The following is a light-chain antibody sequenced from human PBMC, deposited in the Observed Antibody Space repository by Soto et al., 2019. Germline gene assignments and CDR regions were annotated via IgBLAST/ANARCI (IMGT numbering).Light chain of an antibody. V-gene: IGLV2-14*01. J-gene: IGLJ1*01. Sequence: QSVLTQPASVSGSPGQSITISCTGTYRDVGGYNFVSWYQHHPGKAPKLILYGVTNRPSGVSNRFSGSKSGDTASLTISGLQADDEADYSCSSYSRDSIPVFGNGTKVTVL. CDR1: YRDVGGYNF. CDR3: SSYSRDSIPV. CDR2: GVT.